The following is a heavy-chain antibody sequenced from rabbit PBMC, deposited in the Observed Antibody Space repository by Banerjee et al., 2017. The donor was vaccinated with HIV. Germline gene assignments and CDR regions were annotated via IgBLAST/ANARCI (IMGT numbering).Heavy chain of an antibody. D-gene: IGHD8-1*01. J-gene: IGHJ3*01. CDR2: IYAGSAGST. Sequence: QSLEESGGGLVQPEGSLTLTCKASGFSFSSSYYMYWVRQAPGKGLEWIACIYAGSAGSTCYATWAKGRFTISKTSSTTVTLQMTSLTAADTTTYFCARDLGGSSDLWGQGTLVTVS. CDR1: GFSFSSSYY. V-gene: IGHV1S40*01. CDR3: ARDLGGSSDL.